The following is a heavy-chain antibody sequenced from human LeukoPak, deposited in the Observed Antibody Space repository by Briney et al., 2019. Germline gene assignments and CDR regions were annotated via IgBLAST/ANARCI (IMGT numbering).Heavy chain of an antibody. CDR3: ASGHYYGSGSYYLYYGMDV. D-gene: IGHD3-10*01. CDR2: ISAYNGNT. J-gene: IGHJ6*02. CDR1: GYTFTSYG. Sequence: ASVKVSCKASGYTFTSYGISWVRQAPGQGLEWMGWISAYNGNTNYAQKLQGRVTMTTDTSTSTAYMELRSLRSDDTAVYYCASGHYYGSGSYYLYYGMDVWGQGTTVTASS. V-gene: IGHV1-18*01.